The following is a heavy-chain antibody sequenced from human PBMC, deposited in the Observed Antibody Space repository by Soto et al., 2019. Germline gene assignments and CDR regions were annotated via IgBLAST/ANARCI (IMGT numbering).Heavy chain of an antibody. D-gene: IGHD3-3*01. Sequence: EVKLLESGGGLAQPGGSLRLSCVGSGFTFDSYAISWVRQAPGERLPWIAAISGSADGTDYAHSVRGRFTISRDNAKETVHLQMDSLRVEDTAVYFCAKDTVGGYSFWSGYYSDGLDVWGQGTLVSVS. CDR2: ISGSADGT. V-gene: IGHV3-23*01. CDR3: AKDTVGGYSFWSGYYSDGLDV. J-gene: IGHJ3*01. CDR1: GFTFDSYA.